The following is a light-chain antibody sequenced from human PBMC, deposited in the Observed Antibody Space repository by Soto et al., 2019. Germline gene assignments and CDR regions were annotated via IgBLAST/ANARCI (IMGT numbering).Light chain of an antibody. CDR3: MQRIEFPLT. CDR2: TVS. V-gene: IGKV2-40*01. J-gene: IGKJ4*01. Sequence: DIVMTQTPLSLPVTPGEPASISCGSSQSLLDSDDGNTYLDWYLQKPGQSPQLLIYTVSYRASGVPDRFSGSGSGTDFTLKISRVEAEDVGVYYCMQRIEFPLTFGGGTEVEIK. CDR1: QSLLDSDDGNTY.